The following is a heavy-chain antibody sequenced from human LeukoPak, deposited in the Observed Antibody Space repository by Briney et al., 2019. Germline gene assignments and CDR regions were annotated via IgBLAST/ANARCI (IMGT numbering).Heavy chain of an antibody. Sequence: SETLSLTCTVSGGSISSYYWSRIRQPPGKGLEWIGYIYYSGSTNYNPSLKSRVTISVDTSKNQFSLKLSSVTAADTAVYYCARGRWGFGYWGQGTLVTVSS. D-gene: IGHD7-27*01. V-gene: IGHV4-59*01. CDR3: ARGRWGFGY. CDR2: IYYSGST. J-gene: IGHJ4*02. CDR1: GGSISSYY.